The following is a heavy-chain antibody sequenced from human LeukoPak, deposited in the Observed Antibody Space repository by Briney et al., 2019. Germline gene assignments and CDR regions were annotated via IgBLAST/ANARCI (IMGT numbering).Heavy chain of an antibody. D-gene: IGHD3-10*01. J-gene: IGHJ4*02. CDR2: INPSGGST. V-gene: IGHV1-46*01. CDR1: GYTFTSYY. CDR3: ARSLALSRTHLWSWGY. Sequence: ASVKVSCKASGYTFTSYYMHWVRQAPGQGLEWMGIINPSGGSTSYAQKFQGRVTMTGDTSTSTVYMELSSLRSEDTAVYYCARSLALSRTHLWSWGYWGQGTLVTVSS.